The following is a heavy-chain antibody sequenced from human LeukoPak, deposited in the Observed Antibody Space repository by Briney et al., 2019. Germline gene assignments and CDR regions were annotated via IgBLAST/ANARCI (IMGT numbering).Heavy chain of an antibody. CDR3: AAAYYDILTGYYYDAFDI. CDR2: IYYSGGT. D-gene: IGHD3-9*01. V-gene: IGHV4-59*01. Sequence: SETLSLTCSVSGGSIRSYYWSWIRHPPGKGLEWIGNIYYSGGTNYNPSLKSRVTMSVDTPKNQFSLKLSSVTAADTAVYYCAAAYYDILTGYYYDAFDIWGQGTMVAVSS. J-gene: IGHJ3*02. CDR1: GGSIRSYY.